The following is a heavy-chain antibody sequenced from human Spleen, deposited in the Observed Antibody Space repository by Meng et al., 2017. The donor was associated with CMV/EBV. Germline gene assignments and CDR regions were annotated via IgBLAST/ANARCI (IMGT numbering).Heavy chain of an antibody. CDR1: GYTFTAYY. CDR3: ARDNNWGPDY. CDR2: IHPHRGDT. V-gene: IGHV1-2*02. D-gene: IGHD7-27*01. J-gene: IGHJ4*02. Sequence: ASVKVSCKASGYTFTAYYIHWVRQTPGQGLEWVGWIHPHRGDTNYAQQFQGRVTLTRDTSINTGYMELTRLTSDDTAVYYCARDNNWGPDYWGQGTLVTVSS.